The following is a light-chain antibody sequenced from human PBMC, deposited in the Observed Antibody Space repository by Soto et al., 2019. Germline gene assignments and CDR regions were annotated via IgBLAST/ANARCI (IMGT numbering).Light chain of an antibody. Sequence: DSQMTQSPSTLSASVGDRVTITCRASQSLSGWLAWYQQKPGKAPKLLIYDVSSLESGVPSRFSGSGSATEFTLTISSLQPDDFATYYCQQYNSYWTFGQGTKVDIK. V-gene: IGKV1-5*01. J-gene: IGKJ1*01. CDR3: QQYNSYWT. CDR2: DVS. CDR1: QSLSGW.